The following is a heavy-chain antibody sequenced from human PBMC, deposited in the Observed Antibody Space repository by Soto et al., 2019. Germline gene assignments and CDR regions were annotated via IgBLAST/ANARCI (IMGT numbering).Heavy chain of an antibody. CDR1: GFTFSSYG. Sequence: GGSLRLSCAASGFTFSSYGMHWVRQAPGKGLEWVAVIWYDGSNKYYADSVKGRFTISRDNSKNTLYLQMNSLRAEDTAVYYCARDPFIAAAGNPAFDYWGQGTLVTVSS. CDR2: IWYDGSNK. CDR3: ARDPFIAAAGNPAFDY. V-gene: IGHV3-33*01. D-gene: IGHD6-13*01. J-gene: IGHJ4*02.